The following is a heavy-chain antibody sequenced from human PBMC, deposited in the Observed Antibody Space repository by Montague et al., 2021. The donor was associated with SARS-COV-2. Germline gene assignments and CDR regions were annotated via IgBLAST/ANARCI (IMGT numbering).Heavy chain of an antibody. CDR2: IYYSGST. Sequence: SETLSLTCTVSGGSISSSSYYWSWIRQPPGKGLEWIGYIYYSGSTNYNPSLKSRVTISVDTSKNQFSLKLSSVTAADTAVYYCARVGRQQLVRLSGMDVWGQGTTVTVSS. CDR3: ARVGRQQLVRLSGMDV. D-gene: IGHD6-13*01. CDR1: GGSISSSSYY. J-gene: IGHJ6*02. V-gene: IGHV4-61*01.